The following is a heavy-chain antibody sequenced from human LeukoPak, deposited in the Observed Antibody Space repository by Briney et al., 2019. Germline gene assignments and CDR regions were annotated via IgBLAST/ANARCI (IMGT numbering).Heavy chain of an antibody. V-gene: IGHV1-46*01. J-gene: IGHJ4*02. D-gene: IGHD3-22*01. Sequence: ASVKVSCKASGYTFTSYYMHWVRQAPGQGLEWMGIINPSGGSTSYAQKFQGRVTMTRDTSTSTVYMELSSLRSEDTAVYYCASSLSYDSSGYYFDYWGQGTLATVSS. CDR3: ASSLSYDSSGYYFDY. CDR1: GYTFTSYY. CDR2: INPSGGST.